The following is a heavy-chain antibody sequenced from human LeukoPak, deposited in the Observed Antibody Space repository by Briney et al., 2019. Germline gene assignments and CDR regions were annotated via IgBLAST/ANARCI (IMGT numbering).Heavy chain of an antibody. CDR1: GVTLSSYA. CDR3: ARGLELLLGWFDP. J-gene: IGHJ5*02. Sequence: GGSLILSCTASGVTLSSYAMHWVGHAPGHGLEWVAVISYDGSNKYYAGSVKGRFTISRDNSKNTLYLQMNSLRGEDTAEYYCARGLELLLGWFDPWGQGTLVTVSS. V-gene: IGHV3-30*04. D-gene: IGHD1-7*01. CDR2: ISYDGSNK.